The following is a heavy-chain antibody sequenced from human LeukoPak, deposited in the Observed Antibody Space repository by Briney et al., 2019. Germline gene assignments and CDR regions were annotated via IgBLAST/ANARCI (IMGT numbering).Heavy chain of an antibody. D-gene: IGHD5-18*01. J-gene: IGHJ3*02. CDR1: GYSFTSYW. V-gene: IGHV5-10-1*01. Sequence: GESLRISCKGSGYSFTSYWISWVRQMPGKGLEWMGRIDPSDSYTNYSPSFQRHVTISADKSISTAYLQWSSLKASDTAMYYCATLDTATLNAFDIWGQGTMVTVSS. CDR2: IDPSDSYT. CDR3: ATLDTATLNAFDI.